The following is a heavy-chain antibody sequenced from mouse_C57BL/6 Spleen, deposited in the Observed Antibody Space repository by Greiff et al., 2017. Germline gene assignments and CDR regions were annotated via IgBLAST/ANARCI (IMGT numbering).Heavy chain of an antibody. CDR3: ARGLTGTPWFAY. J-gene: IGHJ3*01. D-gene: IGHD4-1*01. V-gene: IGHV14-2*01. CDR2: IYPEDGET. Sequence: VQLQQSGAELVKPGASVKLSCTASGFNIKDYYMHWVKQRTEQGLEWIGKIYPEDGETKYAPKFPGKATLTADTSSNKAYLQLSSLTSADTAVYYCARGLTGTPWFAYWGQGTLVTVSA. CDR1: GFNIKDYY.